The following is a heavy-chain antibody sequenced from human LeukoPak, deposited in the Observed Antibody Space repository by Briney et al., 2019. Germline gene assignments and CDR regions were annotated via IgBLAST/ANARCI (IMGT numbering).Heavy chain of an antibody. D-gene: IGHD3-3*01. CDR3: AKEIPPTIFGVGIDY. CDR2: ISGDGGST. J-gene: IGHJ4*02. CDR1: GFTFDDYA. Sequence: GGPLRLSCAASGFTFDDYAMHWVRQAPGKGLEWVSLISGDGGSTYYADSVKGRFTISRDNSKNSLYLQMNSLRTEDTALYYCAKEIPPTIFGVGIDYGGQGTLVTVSS. V-gene: IGHV3-43*02.